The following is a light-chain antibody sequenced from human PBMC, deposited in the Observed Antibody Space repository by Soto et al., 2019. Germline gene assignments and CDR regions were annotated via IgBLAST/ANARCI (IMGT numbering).Light chain of an antibody. CDR3: QQYNNWPLT. Sequence: EIVMTQSPATLSVSPGERATLSCRASQSVFSNLAWYQQKPGQAPRLLIYGASTRATGIPARFSGSGSGTEFTLTISSLQSEDFAVYYCQQYNNWPLTFGGGTRWIS. CDR1: QSVFSN. J-gene: IGKJ4*01. V-gene: IGKV3-15*01. CDR2: GAS.